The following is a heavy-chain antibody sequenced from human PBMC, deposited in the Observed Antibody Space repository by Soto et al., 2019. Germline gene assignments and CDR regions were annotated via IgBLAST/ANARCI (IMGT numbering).Heavy chain of an antibody. CDR1: GGTFSSYA. CDR3: AREGGYSYGLLGALDY. V-gene: IGHV1-69*13. J-gene: IGHJ4*02. D-gene: IGHD5-18*01. Sequence: SVKVSCKASGGTFSSYAISWVRQAPGQGLEWMGGIIPIFGTANYAQKFQGRVTITADESTSTAYMELSSLRSEDTAVYYCAREGGYSYGLLGALDYWGQGTLVTVSS. CDR2: IIPIFGTA.